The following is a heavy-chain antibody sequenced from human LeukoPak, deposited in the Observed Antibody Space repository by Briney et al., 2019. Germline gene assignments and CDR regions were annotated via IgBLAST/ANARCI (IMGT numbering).Heavy chain of an antibody. D-gene: IGHD2-15*01. CDR1: GYTFTGYY. J-gene: IGHJ4*02. CDR2: INPNSGGT. CDR3: ARPSHDIVVVVAATRSFDY. V-gene: IGHV1-2*02. Sequence: GASVKVSCKASGYTFTGYYMHWLRQAPGQGLEWMGWINPNSGGTNYAQKFQGRVTMTRDTSISTAYMELSRLRSDDTAVYYCARPSHDIVVVVAATRSFDYWGQGTLVTVSS.